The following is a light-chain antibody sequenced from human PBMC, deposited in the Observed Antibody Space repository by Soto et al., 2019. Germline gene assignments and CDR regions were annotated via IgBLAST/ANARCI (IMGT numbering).Light chain of an antibody. J-gene: IGKJ3*01. CDR3: QQYDSLPFT. V-gene: IGKV1-27*01. Sequence: DIQMTQSPSSLSASVGDRVTITCRASQGIGNFLAWYQQKPGNVPKLLIYTASTLQSGVPSRFSGSGSGTDFTLTISSLQPEDIATYYCQQYDSLPFTFGPGTKVEIK. CDR2: TAS. CDR1: QGIGNF.